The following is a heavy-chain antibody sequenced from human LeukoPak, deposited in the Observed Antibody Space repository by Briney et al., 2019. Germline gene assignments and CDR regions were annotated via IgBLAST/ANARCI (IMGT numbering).Heavy chain of an antibody. D-gene: IGHD1-26*01. CDR3: ARVVRGATTHYYYYMDV. Sequence: ASVKVSCKASGYTFTSYGISWVRQAPGQGLEWMGWISAYNGNTNYAQKLQGRVTMTTDTSTSTAYMELRSLRSDDTAVYYCARVVRGATTHYYYYMDVWGKGTTVTVSS. J-gene: IGHJ6*03. V-gene: IGHV1-18*01. CDR1: GYTFTSYG. CDR2: ISAYNGNT.